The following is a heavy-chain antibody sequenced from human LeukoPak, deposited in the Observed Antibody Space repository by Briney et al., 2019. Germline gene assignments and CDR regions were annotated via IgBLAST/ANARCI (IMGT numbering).Heavy chain of an antibody. D-gene: IGHD3-22*01. Sequence: NTSETLSLTCTVSGGSISSSNYYWGWIRQPPGKGLEWIGSIYYSGSTYYNPSLKSRVTISVDTSKNQFSLQLRSVTAADTAVYYCARHEKNGGYYDNWGQGTLVTVSS. CDR1: GGSISSSNYY. CDR2: IYYSGST. J-gene: IGHJ4*02. V-gene: IGHV4-39*01. CDR3: ARHEKNGGYYDN.